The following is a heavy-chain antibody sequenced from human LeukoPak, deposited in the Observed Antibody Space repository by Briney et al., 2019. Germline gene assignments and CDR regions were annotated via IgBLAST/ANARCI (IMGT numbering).Heavy chain of an antibody. D-gene: IGHD5-12*01. CDR3: ASRLRERFDS. CDR2: LYPGDSDT. CDR1: GYSFPNYW. V-gene: IGHV5-51*01. J-gene: IGHJ4*02. Sequence: AESLKISCKGSGYSFPNYWIGWVRQMPGKGLEWLGILYPGDSDTRYSPSFQGRVTISADKSISTAYLQWSSLKASDTAMYYCASRLRERFDSWGQGTLVTVPS.